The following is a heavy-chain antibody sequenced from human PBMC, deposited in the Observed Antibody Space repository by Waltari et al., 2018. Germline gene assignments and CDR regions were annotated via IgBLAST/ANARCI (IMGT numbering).Heavy chain of an antibody. Sequence: QVQLQEPGPGLVKPSETLSLTCTASGRSISSYYWSWILPPPGKGLEWIGYIYYSGSTNYNPSLKSRVTISVDTSKNQFSLKLSSVTAADTAVYYCARGNRGFYYYYGMDVWGQGTTVTVSS. CDR3: ARGNRGFYYYYGMDV. CDR2: IYYSGST. V-gene: IGHV4-59*01. CDR1: GRSISSYY. J-gene: IGHJ6*02.